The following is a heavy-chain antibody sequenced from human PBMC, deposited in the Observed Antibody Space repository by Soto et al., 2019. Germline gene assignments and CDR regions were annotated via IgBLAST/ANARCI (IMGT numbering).Heavy chain of an antibody. CDR2: ISYDGSNK. Sequence: ESGGGVVQPGRSLRLSCAASGFTFSSYAMHWVRQAPGKGLEWVAVISYDGSNKYYADSVKGRFTISRDNSKNTLYLQMNSLRAEDTAVYYCARDYYDFWSGLFDYWGQGTLVTVSS. CDR3: ARDYYDFWSGLFDY. J-gene: IGHJ4*02. CDR1: GFTFSSYA. V-gene: IGHV3-30-3*01. D-gene: IGHD3-3*01.